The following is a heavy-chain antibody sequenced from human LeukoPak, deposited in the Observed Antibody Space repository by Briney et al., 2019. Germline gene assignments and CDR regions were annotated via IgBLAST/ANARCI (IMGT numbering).Heavy chain of an antibody. CDR1: GGSISSSSYY. CDR2: IYYSGST. J-gene: IGHJ6*03. CDR3: ARTYSSSVPLGVYYYYMDV. D-gene: IGHD6-6*01. V-gene: IGHV4-39*01. Sequence: SETLSLTCTVSGGSISSSSYYWGWIRQPPGKGLEWIGSIYYSGSTYYNPSLKSRVTISVDTSKNQFSLKLSSVTAADTAVYYCARTYSSSVPLGVYYYYMDVWGKGTTVTVSS.